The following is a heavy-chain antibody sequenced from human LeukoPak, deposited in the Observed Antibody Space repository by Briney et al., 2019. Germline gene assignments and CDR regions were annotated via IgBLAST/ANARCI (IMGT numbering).Heavy chain of an antibody. D-gene: IGHD1-26*01. J-gene: IGHJ4*02. V-gene: IGHV3-30*02. CDR3: EQHESQTSIFYYGFADY. Sequence: GGSLRLSCAASGFTFSSYGMHWLRQAPGKGLEWLAYMRHDGINKYYSDCVRGRFTISRYNSKNTVYLQMNSLRTEDTAVYYCEQHESQTSIFYYGFADYWGQGTLVTVSS. CDR1: GFTFSSYG. CDR2: MRHDGINK.